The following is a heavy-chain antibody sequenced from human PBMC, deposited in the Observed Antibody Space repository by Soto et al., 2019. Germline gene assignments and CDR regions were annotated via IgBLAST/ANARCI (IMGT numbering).Heavy chain of an antibody. CDR2: ISYDGSNK. V-gene: IGHV3-30*03. J-gene: IGHJ1*01. D-gene: IGHD2-15*01. CDR3: AVPTGGGYFQH. CDR1: GFTFSSYG. Sequence: QVQLVESGGGVVQPGRSLRLSCAASGFTFSSYGMHWVRQAPGKGLEWVAVISYDGSNKYYADSVKGRFTISRDNSKNMLYLQMNSLRAEDTAVYYCAVPTGGGYFQHWGQGTLVTVSS.